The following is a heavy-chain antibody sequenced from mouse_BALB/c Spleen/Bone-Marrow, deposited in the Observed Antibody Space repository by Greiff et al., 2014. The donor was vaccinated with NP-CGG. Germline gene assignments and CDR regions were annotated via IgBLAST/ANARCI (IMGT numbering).Heavy chain of an antibody. CDR1: GYTFTNYY. CDR2: INPTNGGT. CDR3: TTLGRFAC. J-gene: IGHJ3*01. V-gene: IGHV1S81*02. D-gene: IGHD4-1*01. Sequence: VQLQQSGAELVKPGTSVKLSCKASGYTFTNYYISWVKQTPGQGLEWIGEINPTNGGTNFNEKFRTKATLTVDKSSSTAYMQLSSLTSEDSAVYSGTTLGRFACWSQGTLVTVSA.